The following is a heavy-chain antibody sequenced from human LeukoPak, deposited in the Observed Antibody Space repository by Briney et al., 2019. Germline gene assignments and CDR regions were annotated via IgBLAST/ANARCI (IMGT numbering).Heavy chain of an antibody. Sequence: GSSVKVSCKASGGPFSSYGLSWVRQAPGQGLEWMGGIIPIFGTTNYAQRFQGSVTITADESATTAYMTLTSLRSEDTAMYYCARGWAVAGTERRVFDYWGQGTLVTVSS. CDR1: GGPFSSYG. CDR2: IIPIFGTT. D-gene: IGHD6-19*01. V-gene: IGHV1-69*01. CDR3: ARGWAVAGTERRVFDY. J-gene: IGHJ4*02.